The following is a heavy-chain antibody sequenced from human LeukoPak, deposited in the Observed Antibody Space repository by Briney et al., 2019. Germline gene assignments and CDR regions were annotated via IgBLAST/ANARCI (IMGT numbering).Heavy chain of an antibody. D-gene: IGHD2-8*02. CDR3: VREESGGYFDY. J-gene: IGHJ4*02. CDR1: GYTFTNYL. V-gene: IGHV1-46*01. Sequence: GASVKVSCKASGYTFTNYLLHWVRQAPGQGLEWVGRITPSVDTTNYAQKFRDRVTMTRDASTSTVYMELSSLRSEDTAVYHCVREESGGYFDYWGQGTLVTVS. CDR2: ITPSVDTT.